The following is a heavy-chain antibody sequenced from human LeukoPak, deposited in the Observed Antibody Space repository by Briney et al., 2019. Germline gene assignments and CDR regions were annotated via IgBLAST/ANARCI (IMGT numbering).Heavy chain of an antibody. J-gene: IGHJ4*02. D-gene: IGHD6-13*01. CDR1: GFTFNAYT. Sequence: GGSLRLSCAASGFTFNAYTIHWVRQTPGKGLEWVAVISDDGSYKFYTDSVKGRFTISRDNSKNTVYLQMNSPRLEDTAVYYCAKDQEGGAGTGRFEYWGQGTLVTVSS. CDR2: ISDDGSYK. V-gene: IGHV3-30*04. CDR3: AKDQEGGAGTGRFEY.